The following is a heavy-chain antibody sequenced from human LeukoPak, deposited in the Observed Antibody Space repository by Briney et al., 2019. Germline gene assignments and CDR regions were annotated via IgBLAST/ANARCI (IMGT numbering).Heavy chain of an antibody. CDR1: GFTFRSYE. CDR3: ARRAGAYSHPYDY. D-gene: IGHD4/OR15-4a*01. J-gene: IGHJ4*02. CDR2: IRSSGSTI. V-gene: IGHV3-48*03. Sequence: GGSLRLSCAASGFTFRSYEMNWVRQAPGKGLEWITYIRSSGSTIYYADSVKGRFTISRDNSKNTLYLQMNSLRAEDTAVYYCARRAGAYSHPYDYWGQGTLVTVSS.